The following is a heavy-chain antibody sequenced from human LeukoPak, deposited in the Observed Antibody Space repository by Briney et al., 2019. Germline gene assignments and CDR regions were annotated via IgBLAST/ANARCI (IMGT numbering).Heavy chain of an antibody. V-gene: IGHV3-23*01. CDR3: SKTNGDYYDTYGCYNDY. D-gene: IGHD3-22*01. Sequence: GGSLRLSCAASGFMFNSYAMSWVRQAPGKGLEWVSGITSGGDTYYADSVRGRFTIARDNSKNTLYLRMNSLRAEDTAVYYCSKTNGDYYDTYGCYNDYWGQGALVTVSS. J-gene: IGHJ4*02. CDR2: ITSGGDT. CDR1: GFMFNSYA.